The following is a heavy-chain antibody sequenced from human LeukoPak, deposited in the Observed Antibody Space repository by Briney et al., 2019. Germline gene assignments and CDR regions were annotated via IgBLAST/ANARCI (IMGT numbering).Heavy chain of an antibody. CDR2: IYYSGST. CDR3: ARGSKGQILRYFDWSPYYFDY. D-gene: IGHD3-9*01. Sequence: SETLSLTCTVSGGSISSYYWSWLRQPPGKGLEWIGYIYYSGSTNYNPSLKSRVTISVDTSKNQFSLKLSSVTAADTAVYYCARGSKGQILRYFDWSPYYFDYWGQGTLVTVSS. V-gene: IGHV4-59*01. CDR1: GGSISSYY. J-gene: IGHJ4*02.